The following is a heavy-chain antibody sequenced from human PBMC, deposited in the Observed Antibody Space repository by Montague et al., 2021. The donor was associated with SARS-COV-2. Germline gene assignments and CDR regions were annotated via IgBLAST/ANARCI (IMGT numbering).Heavy chain of an antibody. CDR3: ARQPLGYDFVYYYYGMDV. CDR2: TYYRSKWYN. V-gene: IGHV6-1*01. D-gene: IGHD5-12*01. J-gene: IGHJ6*02. CDR1: GDSVPSNGAA. Sequence: CAISGDSVPSNGAAWNRIRQSPSRGLEWLGRTYYRSKWYNDYAVSVKSRITINPDTSKNQFSLQLNSVTPEDTAVYYCARQPLGYDFVYYYYGMDVWGQGTTVTVSS.